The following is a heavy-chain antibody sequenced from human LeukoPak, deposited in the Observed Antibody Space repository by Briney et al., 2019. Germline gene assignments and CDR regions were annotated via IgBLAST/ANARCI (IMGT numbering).Heavy chain of an antibody. CDR3: AREPFFGVVIRD. J-gene: IGHJ4*02. CDR2: IDYSGST. Sequence: SETLSLTCTVSGDSISNSSYYWGWIRQPPGKGLEWIGSIDYSGSTYYNPSLKSRVTISVDMSKKQFSLKLRSVTVADTAVFYCAREPFFGVVIRDWGQGTLVTVSS. V-gene: IGHV4-39*02. CDR1: GDSISNSSYY. D-gene: IGHD3-3*01.